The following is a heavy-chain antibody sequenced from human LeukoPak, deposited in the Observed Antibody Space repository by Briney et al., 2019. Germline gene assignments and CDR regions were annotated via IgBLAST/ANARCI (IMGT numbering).Heavy chain of an antibody. D-gene: IGHD3-9*01. CDR2: IKQDGSEK. V-gene: IGHV3-7*01. CDR3: ASLHLQYYDILTGPVDYYYYGMDV. CDR1: GFTVSSNY. Sequence: GGSLRLSCAASGFTVSSNYMSWVRQAPGKGLEWVANIKQDGSEKYYVDSVKGRFTISRDNAKNSLYLQMNSLRAEDTAVYYCASLHLQYYDILTGPVDYYYYGMDVWGQGTTVTVSS. J-gene: IGHJ6*02.